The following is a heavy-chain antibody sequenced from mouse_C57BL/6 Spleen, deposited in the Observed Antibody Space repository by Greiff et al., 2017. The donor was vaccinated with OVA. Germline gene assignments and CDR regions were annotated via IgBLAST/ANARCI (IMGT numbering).Heavy chain of an antibody. Sequence: DVKLVESGAELVRPGSSVKMSCKTSGYTFTSYGINWVKQRPGQGLEWIGYIYIGNGYTEYNEKFKGKATLTSDTSSSTAYMQLSSLTSEDSAIYFCARSEGYHGDYAMDYWGQGTSVTVSS. CDR3: ARSEGYHGDYAMDY. CDR1: GYTFTSYG. J-gene: IGHJ4*01. D-gene: IGHD1-1*01. CDR2: IYIGNGYT. V-gene: IGHV1-58*01.